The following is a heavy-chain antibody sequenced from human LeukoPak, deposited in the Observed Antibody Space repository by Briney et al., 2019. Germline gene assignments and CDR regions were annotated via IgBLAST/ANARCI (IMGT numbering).Heavy chain of an antibody. CDR1: GFTFSNAW. J-gene: IGHJ4*02. V-gene: IGHV3-15*01. D-gene: IGHD2-2*01. Sequence: PGGSLRLSCAASGFTFSNAWMSWVRQAPGKGLEWVGRIKSKTDGGTTDYAAPVKGRFTISRDDSKNTLYLQMNSLKTEDTAVYYCTTDPDCSSTSCYTPTGEFEFYWGQGTLVTVSS. CDR3: TTDPDCSSTSCYTPTGEFEFY. CDR2: IKSKTDGGTT.